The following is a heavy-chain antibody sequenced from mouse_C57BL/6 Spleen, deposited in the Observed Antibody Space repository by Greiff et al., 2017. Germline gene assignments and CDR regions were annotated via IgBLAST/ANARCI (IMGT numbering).Heavy chain of an antibody. Sequence: VKLVESGPELVKPGASVKLSCKASGYTFTSYDINWVKQRPGQGLEWIGRIYPRDGSTKYNEKFKGKATLTVDTSSSTAYMELHSLTSEVSAVYFCANITTVVPFDYWGQGTTLTVSS. D-gene: IGHD1-1*01. CDR2: IYPRDGST. J-gene: IGHJ2*01. CDR3: ANITTVVPFDY. CDR1: GYTFTSYD. V-gene: IGHV1-85*01.